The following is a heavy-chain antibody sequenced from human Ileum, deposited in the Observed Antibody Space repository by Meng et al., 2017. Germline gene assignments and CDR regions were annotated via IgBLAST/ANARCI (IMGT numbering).Heavy chain of an antibody. CDR2: ISSSGTTI. D-gene: IGHD4-23*01. CDR1: GFTFSGYP. J-gene: IGHJ4*02. V-gene: IGHV3-48*03. Sequence: GESLRLSCVASGFTFSGYPMDWVRQAPGKGLEWVSYISSSGTTIYYADSVKGRFTISRDNAENSLYLQMNSLRAEDTAVYYCVRDGTYGGNYENWGQGTLVTVSS. CDR3: VRDGTYGGNYEN.